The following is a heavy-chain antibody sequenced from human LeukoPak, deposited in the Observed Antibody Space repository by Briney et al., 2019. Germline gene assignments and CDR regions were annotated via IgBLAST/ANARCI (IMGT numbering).Heavy chain of an antibody. Sequence: SETLSLTCAVSVYSISSDYYWGCIRQSPGKGLEWIGTISHSGSTYYNPSLKSRVTISVDKSKNQFSLKLTSVTAADTAVYYCARDRPTLSGWSWFDPWGQGTLVTVSS. CDR2: ISHSGST. J-gene: IGHJ5*02. CDR1: VYSISSDYY. V-gene: IGHV4-38-2*02. D-gene: IGHD6-19*01. CDR3: ARDRPTLSGWSWFDP.